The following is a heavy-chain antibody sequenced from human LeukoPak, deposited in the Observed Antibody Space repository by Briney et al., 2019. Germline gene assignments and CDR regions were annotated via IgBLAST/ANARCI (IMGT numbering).Heavy chain of an antibody. CDR3: ARESRITIFGVVTHDAFDI. J-gene: IGHJ3*02. Sequence: ASVKVSCKASGYTFTSYGISWVRQAPGQGLVWMGWISAYNGNTNYAQKLQGRVTMTTDTSTSTAYMELRSLRSDDTAVYYCARESRITIFGVVTHDAFDIWGQGTMVTVSS. CDR2: ISAYNGNT. D-gene: IGHD3-3*01. V-gene: IGHV1-18*01. CDR1: GYTFTSYG.